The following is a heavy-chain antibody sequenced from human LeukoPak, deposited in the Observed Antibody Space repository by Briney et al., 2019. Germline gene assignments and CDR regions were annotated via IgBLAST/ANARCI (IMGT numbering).Heavy chain of an antibody. V-gene: IGHV3-53*01. D-gene: IGHD3-22*01. J-gene: IGHJ4*02. CDR3: AREGVRVYDSSGYPNDY. Sequence: GGSLRLSCAASGFTFSSNYMSWVRQAPGKGLEWVSLIYSGGSTYYADSVKGRFTTSRDNSKNTLYLQMNSLRAEDTAVYYCAREGVRVYDSSGYPNDYWGQGALVTVSS. CDR2: IYSGGST. CDR1: GFTFSSNY.